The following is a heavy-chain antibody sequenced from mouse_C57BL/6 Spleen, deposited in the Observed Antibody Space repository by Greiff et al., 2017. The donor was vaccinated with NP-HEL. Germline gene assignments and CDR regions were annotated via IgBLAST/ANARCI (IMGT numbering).Heavy chain of an antibody. CDR3: ARGSYYGDMNY. D-gene: IGHD1-1*01. V-gene: IGHV1-80*01. J-gene: IGHJ4*01. CDR2: IYPGAGDT. CDR1: GYAFSSYW. Sequence: VQLQQSGAELVKPGASVKISCKASGYAFSSYWMNWVKQRPGKGLEWIGQIYPGAGDTNYNGKSKGKATLTADKSSSTAYVQLNSRTSEDAAVYFCARGSYYGDMNYWGQGTSVTVSS.